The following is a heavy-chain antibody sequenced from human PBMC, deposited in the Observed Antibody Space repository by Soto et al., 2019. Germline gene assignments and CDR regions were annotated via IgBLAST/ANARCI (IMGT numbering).Heavy chain of an antibody. V-gene: IGHV4-61*01. D-gene: IGHD2-15*01. Sequence: SETLSLTCTVSGGSVSSGSYYWSWIRQPPWKGLEWIGYIYYSGSTNYNPSLKSRVTISVDTSKNQFSLKLSSVTAADTAVYYCARDECRGGSCYSAGGSYYYYGMDVWGQGXTVTVYS. CDR2: IYYSGST. CDR3: ARDECRGGSCYSAGGSYYYYGMDV. CDR1: GGSVSSGSYY. J-gene: IGHJ6*02.